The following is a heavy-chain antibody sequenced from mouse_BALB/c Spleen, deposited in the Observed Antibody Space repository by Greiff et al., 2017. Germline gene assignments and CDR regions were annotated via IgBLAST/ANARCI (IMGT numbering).Heavy chain of an antibody. V-gene: IGHV6-6*02. CDR2: IRLKSNNYAT. J-gene: IGHJ4*01. CDR3: TRETYYGNDAMDY. D-gene: IGHD2-10*01. Sequence: EVQLQESGGGLVQPGGSMKLSCVASGFTFSNYWMNWVRQSPEKGLEWVAEIRLKSNNYATHYAESVKGRFTISRDDSKSSVYLQMNNLRAEDTGIYYCTRETYYGNDAMDYWGQGTSVTVSS. CDR1: GFTFSNYW.